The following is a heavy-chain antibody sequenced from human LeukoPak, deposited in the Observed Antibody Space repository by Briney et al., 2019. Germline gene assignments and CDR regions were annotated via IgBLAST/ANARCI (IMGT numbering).Heavy chain of an antibody. CDR3: APGGDYTFFDY. D-gene: IGHD4-17*01. J-gene: IGHJ4*02. Sequence: GGSLRLSCAASGFTFSSYGMHRFRQAPAKGLLWVAVITFDGGNKHYADSVKGRFTISRDNSKNTLYLQVNSLRAEDTAVYYCAPGGDYTFFDYWGQGTLVTVSS. CDR2: ITFDGGNK. CDR1: GFTFSSYG. V-gene: IGHV3-30*03.